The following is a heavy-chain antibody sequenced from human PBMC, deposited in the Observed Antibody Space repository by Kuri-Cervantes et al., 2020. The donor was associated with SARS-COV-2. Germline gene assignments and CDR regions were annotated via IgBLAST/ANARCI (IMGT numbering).Heavy chain of an antibody. Sequence: ESLKISCAVYGGSFSGYYWSWIRQPPGKGLEWIGEINHSGSTNYNPSLKSRVTISVDKSKNQFSLKLSSVTAADTAVYYCARGVGAAVAGTLITIYYYYGMDVWGQGTTVTVSS. J-gene: IGHJ6*02. CDR2: INHSGST. CDR1: GGSFSGYY. CDR3: ARGVGAAVAGTLITIYYYYGMDV. V-gene: IGHV4-34*01. D-gene: IGHD6-19*01.